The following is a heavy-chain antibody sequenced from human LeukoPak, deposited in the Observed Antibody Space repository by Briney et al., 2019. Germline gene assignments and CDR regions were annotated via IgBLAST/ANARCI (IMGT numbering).Heavy chain of an antibody. Sequence: GGSLRLSCAASGFTFSSYEMNWVRQAPGKGLEWVSYISSSGSTIYYADSVKGRFTISRDNAKNSLYLQMNSLRAEDTAVYYCAINGVTMVRGVTGLAFDYWGQGTLVTVSS. CDR1: GFTFSSYE. J-gene: IGHJ4*02. D-gene: IGHD3-10*01. CDR2: ISSSGSTI. CDR3: AINGVTMVRGVTGLAFDY. V-gene: IGHV3-48*03.